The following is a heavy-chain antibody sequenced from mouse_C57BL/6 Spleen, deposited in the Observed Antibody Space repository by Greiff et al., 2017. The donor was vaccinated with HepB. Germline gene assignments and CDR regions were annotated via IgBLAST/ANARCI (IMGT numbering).Heavy chain of an antibody. J-gene: IGHJ2*01. CDR2: INPNNGGT. CDR1: GYTFTDYN. V-gene: IGHV1-18*01. Sequence: EVQLQQSGPELVKPGASVKIPCKASGYTFTDYNMDWVKQSHGKSLEWIGDINPNNGGTIYNQKFKGKATLTVDKSSSTAYMELRSLTSEDTVVYYCARSIYDGYYPFDYGGQGTTLTVSS. D-gene: IGHD2-3*01. CDR3: ARSIYDGYYPFDY.